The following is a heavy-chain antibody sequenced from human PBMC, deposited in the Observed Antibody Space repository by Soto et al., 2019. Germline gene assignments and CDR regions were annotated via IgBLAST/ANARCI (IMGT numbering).Heavy chain of an antibody. CDR3: ARGVHYDSSGYYYFY. J-gene: IGHJ4*02. D-gene: IGHD3-22*01. Sequence: SVKGSCKASGGTFSTYAIDWVRQAPGQGLEWMGGIIPLFGTAKYAQNFQVKITITADESTNTAYMELRSLRSQDTAVYYCARGVHYDSSGYYYFYWGQGTLVTVSS. V-gene: IGHV1-69*13. CDR1: GGTFSTYA. CDR2: IIPLFGTA.